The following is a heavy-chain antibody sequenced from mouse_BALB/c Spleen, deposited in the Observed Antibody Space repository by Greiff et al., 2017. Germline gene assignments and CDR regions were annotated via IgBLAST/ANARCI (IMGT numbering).Heavy chain of an antibody. J-gene: IGHJ4*01. D-gene: IGHD1-1*01. CDR2: IRLKSNNYAT. CDR1: GFTFSNYW. Sequence: EVKVEESGGGLVQPGGSMKLSCVASGFTFSNYWMNWVRQSPEKGLEWVAEIRLKSNNYATHYAESVKGRFTISRDDSKSSVYLQMNNLRAEDTGIYYCTRDTTVTAYYAMDYWGQGTSVTVSS. CDR3: TRDTTVTAYYAMDY. V-gene: IGHV6-6*02.